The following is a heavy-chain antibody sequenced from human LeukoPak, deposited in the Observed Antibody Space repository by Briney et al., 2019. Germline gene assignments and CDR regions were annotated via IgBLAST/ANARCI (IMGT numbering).Heavy chain of an antibody. V-gene: IGHV5-51*01. Sequence: GESLKISRQGSGYSFASYWIGWVRQMPGKGLEWMGIIYPGDSDIRYSPSFQGQVTISADKTISTAYLQWSSLKASDTAMFYCARQKRAAFDIWGQGTMVTVSS. J-gene: IGHJ3*02. CDR2: IYPGDSDI. CDR1: GYSFASYW. CDR3: ARQKRAAFDI.